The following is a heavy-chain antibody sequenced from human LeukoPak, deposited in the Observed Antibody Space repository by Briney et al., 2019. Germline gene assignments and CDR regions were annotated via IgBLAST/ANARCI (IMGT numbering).Heavy chain of an antibody. CDR2: ISGSGGST. D-gene: IGHD3-3*01. Sequence: GGSLRLSCAASGFRFSSYAMSWVRQAPGKGLEWVSAISGSGGSTYYADSVKGRFTISRDNSKNTLYLQMNSLRAEDTAVYYCAKDPSFWSGYFDYWGQGTLVTVSS. J-gene: IGHJ4*02. CDR1: GFRFSSYA. CDR3: AKDPSFWSGYFDY. V-gene: IGHV3-23*01.